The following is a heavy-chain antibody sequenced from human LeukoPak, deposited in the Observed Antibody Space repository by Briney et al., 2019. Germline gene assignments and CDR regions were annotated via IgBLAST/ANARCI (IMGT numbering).Heavy chain of an antibody. V-gene: IGHV3-23*01. Sequence: GGSLRLSCAASGFTFSSYAMSWVRQAPGKGLEWVSAISGSGGSTYYADSVKGRFTISRDNSKNTLYLQMNSLRAEDTAVYYCAKDQGADSSGYYYYYYGMDVWGQGTTVTVSS. CDR2: ISGSGGST. CDR1: GFTFSSYA. D-gene: IGHD3-22*01. J-gene: IGHJ6*02. CDR3: AKDQGADSSGYYYYYYGMDV.